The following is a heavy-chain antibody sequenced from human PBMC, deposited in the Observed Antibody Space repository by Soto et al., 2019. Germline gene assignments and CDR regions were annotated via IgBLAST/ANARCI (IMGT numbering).Heavy chain of an antibody. Sequence: HPGGSLRLSCAASGFTFSSYEMNWVRQAPGKGLEWVSYISSSGSTIYYADSVKGRFTISRDNAKSSLYLQMNSLRAEDTAVYYCAREGVVTATRDDAFDIWGQGTMVTVSS. CDR2: ISSSGSTI. CDR1: GFTFSSYE. CDR3: AREGVVTATRDDAFDI. V-gene: IGHV3-48*03. D-gene: IGHD2-21*02. J-gene: IGHJ3*02.